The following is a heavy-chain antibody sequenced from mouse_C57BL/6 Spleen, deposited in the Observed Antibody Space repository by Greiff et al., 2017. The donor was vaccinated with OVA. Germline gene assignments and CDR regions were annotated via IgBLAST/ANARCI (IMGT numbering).Heavy chain of an antibody. D-gene: IGHD1-1*01. CDR3: ARWITTVVADYFDY. CDR1: GYTFTSYW. CDR2: IDPSDSYT. Sequence: VQLQQPGAELVRPGTSVKLSCKASGYTFTSYWMHWVKQRPGQGLEWIGVIDPSDSYTNYNQKFKGKATLTVDTSSSTAYMQLSSLTSEDSAVYYCARWITTVVADYFDYWGQGTTLTVSS. V-gene: IGHV1-59*01. J-gene: IGHJ2*01.